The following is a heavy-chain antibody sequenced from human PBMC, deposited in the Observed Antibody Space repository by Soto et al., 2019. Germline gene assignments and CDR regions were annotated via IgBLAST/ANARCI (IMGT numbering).Heavy chain of an antibody. CDR1: GFTFSSYA. CDR2: ISVSGGSI. CDR3: AKDSANYDFWSGYFDY. J-gene: IGHJ4*02. D-gene: IGHD3-3*01. V-gene: IGHV3-23*01. Sequence: GGSLRLSCAASGFTFSSYAMSWVRQAPGKGLEWVSAISVSGGSIYYADSVKGRFTISRDNSKNTLYLQMNSLRAEDTAVYYCAKDSANYDFWSGYFDYWGQGTLVTVSS.